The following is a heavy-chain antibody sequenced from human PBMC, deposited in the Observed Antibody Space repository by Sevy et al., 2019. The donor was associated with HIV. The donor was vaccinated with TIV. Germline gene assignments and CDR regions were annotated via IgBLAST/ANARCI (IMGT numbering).Heavy chain of an antibody. CDR2: IRPAGSDK. V-gene: IGHV3-7*01. J-gene: IGHJ4*02. D-gene: IGHD7-27*01. Sequence: GGSLRLSCAASGFTFSPYWMTWVRQAPGKGLEWVANIRPAGSDKYYVDSVKGRFTISRDNAKNSLYLQMNSLRADDTAMYYCARGVGIDCWGQGALVTVSS. CDR3: ARGVGIDC. CDR1: GFTFSPYW.